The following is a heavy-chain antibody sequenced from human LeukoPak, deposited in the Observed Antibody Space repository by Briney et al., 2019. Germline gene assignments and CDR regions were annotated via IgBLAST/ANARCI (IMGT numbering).Heavy chain of an antibody. J-gene: IGHJ4*02. Sequence: ASVKVSCKASGYTFTSYYMHWVRQAPGQGLEWMGIIKPSGGSTSYAQKFQGRVTMTRDTSTSTVYMELRSLRSEDTAVYYCASTGQRLEPPFDYWGQGTLVTVSS. CDR3: ASTGQRLEPPFDY. CDR1: GYTFTSYY. CDR2: IKPSGGST. D-gene: IGHD6-25*01. V-gene: IGHV1-46*01.